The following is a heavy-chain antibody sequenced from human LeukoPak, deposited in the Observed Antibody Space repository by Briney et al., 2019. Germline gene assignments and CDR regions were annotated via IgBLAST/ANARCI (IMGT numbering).Heavy chain of an antibody. CDR1: GFTVSDNY. D-gene: IGHD3-10*01. CDR2: IYTTEQT. J-gene: IGHJ4*02. V-gene: IGHV3-66*03. Sequence: PGGSLRLSCVGSGFTVSDNYMNWVRQTPGKGLEWVSVIYTTEQTYYADSVKGRLTISRDNAKNTLYLQVNSLRAEDTARYYCARDIGRGGFDYWGQGTLVTVSS. CDR3: ARDIGRGGFDY.